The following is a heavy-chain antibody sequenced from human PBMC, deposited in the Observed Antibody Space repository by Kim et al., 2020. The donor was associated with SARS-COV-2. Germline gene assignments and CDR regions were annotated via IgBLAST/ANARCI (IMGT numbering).Heavy chain of an antibody. J-gene: IGHJ6*02. Sequence: GGSLRLSCAASGFTFSSYGMHWVRQAPGKGLEWVAVISYDGSNKYYADSVKGRFTISRDNSKNTLYLQMNSLRAEDTAVYYCAGSEDSYYYYYGMDVWGQGTTVTVSS. V-gene: IGHV3-30*03. CDR1: GFTFSSYG. D-gene: IGHD5-12*01. CDR2: ISYDGSNK. CDR3: AGSEDSYYYYYGMDV.